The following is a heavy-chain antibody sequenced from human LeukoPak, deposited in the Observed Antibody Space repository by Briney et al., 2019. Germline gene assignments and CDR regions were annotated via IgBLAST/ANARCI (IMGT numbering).Heavy chain of an antibody. J-gene: IGHJ4*02. Sequence: PSETPSLTCTVSGGSISSYYWNWIRQPAGKGLEWIGRIYTSGSTNYNPSLKSRVTLSVHTSKNQFSLKLSSVTAADTAVYYCAREKHYGDHFDYWGQGTLVTVSS. D-gene: IGHD4-17*01. CDR1: GGSISSYY. CDR2: IYTSGST. CDR3: AREKHYGDHFDY. V-gene: IGHV4-4*07.